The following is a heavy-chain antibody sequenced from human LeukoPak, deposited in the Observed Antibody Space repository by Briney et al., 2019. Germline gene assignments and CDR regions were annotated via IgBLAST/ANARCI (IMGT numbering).Heavy chain of an antibody. Sequence: GASVKVSCKASGYIFTGYYMHWVRQAPGQGLEWMGGIIPIFGTANYAQKFQGRATITADKSTSTAYMELSSLRSEDTAVYYCARGDYYDSSGYYYWDAFDIWGQGTMVTVSS. D-gene: IGHD3-22*01. CDR3: ARGDYYDSSGYYYWDAFDI. CDR2: IIPIFGTA. V-gene: IGHV1-69*06. J-gene: IGHJ3*02. CDR1: GYIFTGYY.